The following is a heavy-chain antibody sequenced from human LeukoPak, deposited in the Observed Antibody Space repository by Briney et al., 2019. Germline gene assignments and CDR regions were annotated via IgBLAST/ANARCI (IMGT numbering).Heavy chain of an antibody. D-gene: IGHD3-9*01. CDR2: ISGSGGST. Sequence: GGSLRLSCAASGFTFSSYAMNWVRQAPGKGLEWVSAISGSGGSTYYADSVKGRFTISRDNSKNTLYLQMNSLRAEDTAVYYCARDDYDILTGYEYWGQGTLVTVSS. CDR1: GFTFSSYA. V-gene: IGHV3-23*01. CDR3: ARDDYDILTGYEY. J-gene: IGHJ4*02.